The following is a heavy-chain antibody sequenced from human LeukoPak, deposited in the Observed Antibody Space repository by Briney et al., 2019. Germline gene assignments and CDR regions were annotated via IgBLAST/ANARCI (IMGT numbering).Heavy chain of an antibody. CDR1: GDSISSGNY. CDR3: ARDPRPRGGWFYFDY. J-gene: IGHJ4*02. Sequence: SETLSLTCGVSGDSISSGNYWNWVRQPPGKGLEWIGDIYQSGITNYNPSLKSRVTMSVDKSKNEFSLKLDSVTAADTAVYYCARDPRPRGGWFYFDYWGQRILVTVSS. CDR2: IYQSGIT. V-gene: IGHV4-4*02. D-gene: IGHD6-19*01.